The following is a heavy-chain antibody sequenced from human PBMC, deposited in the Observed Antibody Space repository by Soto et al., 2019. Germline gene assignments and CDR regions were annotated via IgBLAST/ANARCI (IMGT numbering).Heavy chain of an antibody. CDR1: GGSFRGYY. V-gene: IGHV4-34*01. CDR2: INHSGST. Sequence: SETLSHTCAGYGGSFRGYYWSWFRQPPGKGLEWIGEINHSGSTNYNPSLKSRVTISVDTSKNQFSLKLSSVTAADTAVYYCAREGRRYCSGGSCSFLDSWGQGALVTVSS. CDR3: AREGRRYCSGGSCSFLDS. J-gene: IGHJ5*01. D-gene: IGHD2-15*01.